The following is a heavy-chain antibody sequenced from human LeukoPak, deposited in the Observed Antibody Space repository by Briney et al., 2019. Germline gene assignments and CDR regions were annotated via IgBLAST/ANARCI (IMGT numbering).Heavy chain of an antibody. D-gene: IGHD4-23*01. CDR3: LYGGNSGDWVY. V-gene: IGHV4-4*02. CDR1: GASIRSSTNW. Sequence: NPSGTLSLTCGVSGASIRSSTNWWSWVRQPPGKGLEWIGEILQSGSTNYNPSLKSRVTMSVDNSDNQFSLNLKSVTAADTAVYYCLYGGNSGDWVYWGQGTLVTVSS. CDR2: ILQSGST. J-gene: IGHJ4*02.